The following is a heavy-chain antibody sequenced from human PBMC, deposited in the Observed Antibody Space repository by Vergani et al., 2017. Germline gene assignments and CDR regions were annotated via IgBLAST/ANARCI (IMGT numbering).Heavy chain of an antibody. J-gene: IGHJ4*02. CDR2: IYYSGST. D-gene: IGHD3-10*01. CDR3: AREGGDYYGSRSYSY. Sequence: QVQLQESGPGLVKPSETLSLTCTVSGGSISSYYWSWIRQPPGKGLEWIGYIYYSGSTNYNPSLKCRVTISVDTSKNQFSLKLSSVTAADTAVYYCAREGGDYYGSRSYSYWGQGTLVTVSS. V-gene: IGHV4-59*01. CDR1: GGSISSYY.